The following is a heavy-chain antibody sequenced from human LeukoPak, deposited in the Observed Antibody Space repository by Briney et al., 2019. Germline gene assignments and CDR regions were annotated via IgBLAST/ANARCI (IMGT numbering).Heavy chain of an antibody. J-gene: IGHJ4*02. CDR1: EFTFSSYE. V-gene: IGHV3-48*03. Sequence: WGSLRLSCAASEFTFSSYEMNWVRQAPGKGLEWVSYISSSGSTIYYADSVKGRFTISRDNAKNSLYLQTNSLRAEDTAVYYCARGGLLWFGELLPIDYWGQGTLVTVSS. CDR2: ISSSGSTI. D-gene: IGHD3-10*01. CDR3: ARGGLLWFGELLPIDY.